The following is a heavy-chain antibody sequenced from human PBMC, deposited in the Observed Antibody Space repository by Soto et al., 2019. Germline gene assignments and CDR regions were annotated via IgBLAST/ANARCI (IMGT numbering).Heavy chain of an antibody. CDR1: GGTFSIYA. CDR3: ARDLKGLATISRYYYGMDV. Sequence: GASVKVSCKASGGTFSIYAISWVRQAPGQGLEWMGGIIPIFGTANYAQKFQGRVTITADESTSTAYMELSSLRSEDTAVYYCARDLKGLATISRYYYGMDVWGQGTTVTVSS. D-gene: IGHD5-12*01. CDR2: IIPIFGTA. J-gene: IGHJ6*02. V-gene: IGHV1-69*13.